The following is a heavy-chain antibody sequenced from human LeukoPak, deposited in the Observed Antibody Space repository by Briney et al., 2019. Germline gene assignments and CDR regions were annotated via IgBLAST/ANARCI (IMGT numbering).Heavy chain of an antibody. V-gene: IGHV3-7*04. CDR1: GFTFTSHW. CDR3: ARQQQQLWYD. J-gene: IGHJ4*02. D-gene: IGHD5-18*01. CDR2: IKQDGSEK. Sequence: GGSLRLSCAASGFTFTSHWMSWVRQAPGKGLEWVANIKQDGSEKYYVDSVKGRFIISRDNARKSLYLQMNSLRAEDTAVYFCARQQQQLWYDWGQGTLVTVSS.